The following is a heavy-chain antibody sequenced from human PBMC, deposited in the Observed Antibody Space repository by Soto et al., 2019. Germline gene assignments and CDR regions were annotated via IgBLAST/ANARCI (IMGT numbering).Heavy chain of an antibody. J-gene: IGHJ4*02. V-gene: IGHV2-5*01. CDR1: GFSLSTSGVG. Sequence: SGPTLVNPTQTLTLTCTFSGFSLSTSGVGVGWIRQPPGKALEWLALIYWNDDRRYSPSLKSRLTITKDTSKNQVVLTMTNMDPVDTATYYCAHRHSRITMIVVGTFDYWGQGTLVTVSS. CDR3: AHRHSRITMIVVGTFDY. CDR2: IYWNDDR. D-gene: IGHD3-22*01.